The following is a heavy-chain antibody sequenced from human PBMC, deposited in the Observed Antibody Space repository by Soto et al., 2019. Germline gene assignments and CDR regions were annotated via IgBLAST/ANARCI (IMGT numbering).Heavy chain of an antibody. D-gene: IGHD3-9*01. V-gene: IGHV3-49*03. Sequence: PGGSLRLSCTASGFTFGDYAMSWFRQAPGKGLEWVGFIRSKAYGGTTEYAASVKGRFTISRDDSKSIAYLQMNSLKTEDTAVYYCTRDPYYDILTGSKPGLDYWGQGTLVTVSS. CDR1: GFTFGDYA. J-gene: IGHJ4*02. CDR3: TRDPYYDILTGSKPGLDY. CDR2: IRSKAYGGTT.